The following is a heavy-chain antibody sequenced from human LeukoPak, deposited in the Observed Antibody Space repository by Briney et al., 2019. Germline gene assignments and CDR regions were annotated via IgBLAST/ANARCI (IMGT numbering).Heavy chain of an antibody. CDR1: GFAFNTYA. CDR2: IWHDGIHK. D-gene: IGHD3-10*01. CDR3: AREIFGSGSYSDF. V-gene: IGHV3-33*01. J-gene: IGHJ4*02. Sequence: GGSLRLLCSASGFAFNTYAMHWVRQAPGQGLEWVALIWHDGIHKFYSNSVRGQFTISRDNYKNTVSIQMNNLRHEDTAVYYCAREIFGSGSYSDFWGQGTLVTVSS.